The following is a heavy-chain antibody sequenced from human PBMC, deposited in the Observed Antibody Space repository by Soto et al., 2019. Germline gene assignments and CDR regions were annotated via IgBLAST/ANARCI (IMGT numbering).Heavy chain of an antibody. V-gene: IGHV3-11*06. J-gene: IGHJ2*01. D-gene: IGHD3-9*01. Sequence: PGGSLRLSCAASGFTFSDYYMSWIRQAPGKGLEWVSYISSSSSYTNYADSVKGRFTISRDNAKNSLYLQMNSLRAEDTAVYYCARVTYYDILTGYPNWYFDLWGRGTLVTVSS. CDR1: GFTFSDYY. CDR3: ARVTYYDILTGYPNWYFDL. CDR2: ISSSSSYT.